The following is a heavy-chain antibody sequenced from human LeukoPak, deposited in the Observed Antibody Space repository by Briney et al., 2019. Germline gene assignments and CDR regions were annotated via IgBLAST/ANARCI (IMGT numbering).Heavy chain of an antibody. CDR2: ISGSGGST. Sequence: GGSLRLSCAAYGFTFSSYAMSWVRQTPGKGLEWVSAISGSGGSTYYADSVKGRFTISRDNSKNTLYLQMNSLRAEDTAVYYCAKDPDWNVGMVFDYWGQGTLVTVSS. D-gene: IGHD1-1*01. CDR1: GFTFSSYA. CDR3: AKDPDWNVGMVFDY. V-gene: IGHV3-23*01. J-gene: IGHJ4*02.